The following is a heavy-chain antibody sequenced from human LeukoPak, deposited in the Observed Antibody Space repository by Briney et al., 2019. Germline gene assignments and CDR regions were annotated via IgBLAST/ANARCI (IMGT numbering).Heavy chain of an antibody. V-gene: IGHV1-2*02. CDR2: IHPNSGGT. CDR1: GGTFSSYA. D-gene: IGHD2-2*01. Sequence: ASVKVSCKASGGTFSSYAISWVRQAPGQGLEWMGWIHPNSGGTNYAQKFQGRVTMTRDTSISTVYLDLSRLRSDDTAVYYCARGMGVLVPAATWFDPWGQGTLVTVSS. CDR3: ARGMGVLVPAATWFDP. J-gene: IGHJ5*02.